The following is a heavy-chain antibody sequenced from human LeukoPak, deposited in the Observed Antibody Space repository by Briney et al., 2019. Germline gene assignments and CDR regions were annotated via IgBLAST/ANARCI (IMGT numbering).Heavy chain of an antibody. Sequence: GGSLRLSCAASGFTFSSYAMSWVRQAPGKGLEWVSGVSGSSGSTYYADSVKGRFTISRDNSKNTLYLQMNSLRAEDTAVYYCAKSSEVVVAATLFDYWGQGTLVTVSS. J-gene: IGHJ4*02. V-gene: IGHV3-23*01. CDR1: GFTFSSYA. D-gene: IGHD2-15*01. CDR2: VSGSSGST. CDR3: AKSSEVVVAATLFDY.